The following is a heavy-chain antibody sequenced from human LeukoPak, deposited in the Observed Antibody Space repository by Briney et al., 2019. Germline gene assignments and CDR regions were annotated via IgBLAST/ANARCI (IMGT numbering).Heavy chain of an antibody. CDR1: GFTFSSYS. CDR2: ISSSSSYI. Sequence: GGSLRLSCAASGFTFSSYSMNWVRQAPGKGLEWVSSISSSSSYIYYADSVKGRFTISRDNAKNSLYLQMNSLRVEDTAVYYCAKDELFSSAWYFDYWGQGTLVTVSS. V-gene: IGHV3-21*01. J-gene: IGHJ4*02. CDR3: AKDELFSSAWYFDY. D-gene: IGHD6-19*01.